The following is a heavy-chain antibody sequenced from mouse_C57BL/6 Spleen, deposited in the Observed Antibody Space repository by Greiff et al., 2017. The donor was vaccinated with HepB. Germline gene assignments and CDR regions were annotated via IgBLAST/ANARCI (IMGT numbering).Heavy chain of an antibody. V-gene: IGHV10-1*01. CDR2: IRSKSNNYAT. D-gene: IGHD2-1*01. J-gene: IGHJ1*03. CDR3: VREDYGNYWYFDV. Sequence: EVQLVESGGGLVQPKGSLKLSCAASGFSFNTYAMNWVRQAPGKGLEWVARIRSKSNNYATYYADSVKDRFTISRDDSESMLYLQMNNLKTEDTAMYYCVREDYGNYWYFDVWGTGTTVTVSS. CDR1: GFSFNTYA.